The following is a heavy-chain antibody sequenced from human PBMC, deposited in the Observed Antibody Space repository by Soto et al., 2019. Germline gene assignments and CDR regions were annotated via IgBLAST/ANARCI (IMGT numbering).Heavy chain of an antibody. Sequence: PSQTLSLTCVISGDSVSSNSAGWNWIRQSPSRGLEWLGRTYYKSKWNNDHALSVKSRITINPDTSKNQFSLHLYSVTPEDTAVDYCTGITWFRGMDVWGQGTPVTVSS. CDR2: TYYKSKWNN. V-gene: IGHV6-1*01. CDR1: GDSVSSNSAG. CDR3: TGITWFRGMDV. D-gene: IGHD3-10*01. J-gene: IGHJ6*02.